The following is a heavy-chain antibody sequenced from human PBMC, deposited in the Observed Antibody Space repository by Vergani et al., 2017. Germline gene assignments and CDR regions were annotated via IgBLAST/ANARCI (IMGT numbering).Heavy chain of an antibody. Sequence: QVQLQESGPGLVKPSETLSLSCAVSGYSISSGHYWGWIRQPPGKGLEWIGSTYHSGSTYYNPTLKSRVTISVDTSKNQFSLKLSSVTATDTAVYYCATFMVTAMVPMAPGRGNWYFVLWGRGTLVTVSS. CDR2: TYHSGST. D-gene: IGHD5-18*01. V-gene: IGHV4-38-2*01. CDR3: ATFMVTAMVPMAPGRGNWYFVL. J-gene: IGHJ2*01. CDR1: GYSISSGHY.